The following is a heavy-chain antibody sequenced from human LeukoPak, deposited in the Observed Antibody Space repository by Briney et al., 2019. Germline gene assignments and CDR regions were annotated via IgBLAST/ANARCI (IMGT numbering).Heavy chain of an antibody. V-gene: IGHV1-69*04. D-gene: IGHD4-17*01. CDR1: GGTFSSYA. CDR2: IIPILGIA. J-gene: IGHJ4*02. Sequence: SVKVSCKASGGTFSSYAISWVRQAPGQGLEWMGRIIPILGIANYAQKFQGRVTITADKSTSTAYMELSSLGSEDTAVYYCARDPSPTVTTKLDYWGQGTLVTVSS. CDR3: ARDPSPTVTTKLDY.